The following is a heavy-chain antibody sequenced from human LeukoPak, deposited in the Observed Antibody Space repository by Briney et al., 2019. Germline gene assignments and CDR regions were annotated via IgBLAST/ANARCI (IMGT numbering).Heavy chain of an antibody. Sequence: KPSETLSLTCTVSGGSISSSSYYWGWIRQPPGKGLEWIGSIYYSGSTYYNPSLKSRVTISVDTSKNQFSLKLSSVTAADTAVYYCAAHSSGSYYSCFVYWGQGTLVTVSS. CDR2: IYYSGST. CDR1: GGSISSSSYY. D-gene: IGHD3-10*01. V-gene: IGHV4-39*07. CDR3: AAHSSGSYYSCFVY. J-gene: IGHJ4*02.